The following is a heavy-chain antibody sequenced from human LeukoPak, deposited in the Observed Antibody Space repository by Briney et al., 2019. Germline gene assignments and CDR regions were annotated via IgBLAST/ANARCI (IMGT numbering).Heavy chain of an antibody. CDR3: ARDVDDFWSGYLAGAYDY. CDR1: GHTFTSYG. V-gene: IGHV1-18*01. CDR2: ISAYNGNT. Sequence: ASVKVSCKASGHTFTSYGISWVRQAPGQGLEWMGWISAYNGNTNYAQKLQGRVTMTTDTSTSTAYMELRSLRSDDTAVYYCARDVDDFWSGYLAGAYDYWGQGTLVTVSS. D-gene: IGHD3-3*01. J-gene: IGHJ4*02.